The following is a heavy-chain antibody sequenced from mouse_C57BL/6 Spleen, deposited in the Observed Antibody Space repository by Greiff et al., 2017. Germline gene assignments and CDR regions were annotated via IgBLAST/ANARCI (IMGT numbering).Heavy chain of an antibody. CDR2: INPNNGGT. V-gene: IGHV1-22*01. CDR3: ARAVTGAFDY. Sequence: EVQLQQSGPELVKPGASVKMSCKASGYTFTDYNMHWVKQSHEKSLEWIGYINPNNGGTSYNQKFKGKATLTVNKSSSTAYMELRSLTSEDSAVYCCARAVTGAFDYWGQGTTLTVSS. D-gene: IGHD4-1*01. J-gene: IGHJ2*01. CDR1: GYTFTDYN.